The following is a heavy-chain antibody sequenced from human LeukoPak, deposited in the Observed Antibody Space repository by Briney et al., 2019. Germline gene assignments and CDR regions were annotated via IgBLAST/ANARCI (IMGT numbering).Heavy chain of an antibody. CDR2: ISYDGSNK. J-gene: IGHJ4*02. V-gene: IGHV3-30*18. CDR3: AKAGLVRGGALDS. D-gene: IGHD4/OR15-4a*01. Sequence: GGSLRLSCTASGFSFSSYGMHWVRQAPGKGLEWVAVISYDGSNKYYADSVKGRFTISRDNSKNTLYLQMNSLRAEDTAVYYCAKAGLVRGGALDSWGQGTLVTVSS. CDR1: GFSFSSYG.